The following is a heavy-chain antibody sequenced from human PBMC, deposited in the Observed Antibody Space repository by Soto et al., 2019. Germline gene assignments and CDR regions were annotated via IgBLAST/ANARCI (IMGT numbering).Heavy chain of an antibody. J-gene: IGHJ6*02. D-gene: IGHD3-22*01. CDR2: ISGSGVST. CDR3: AKDSADSSGAASYSHLSFSGMDL. V-gene: IGHV3-23*01. CDR1: GSTLSSYD. Sequence: EVQLLESGGGLVQPGESLRLSCAASGSTLSSYDMSWVRQAPGQGLEWVSRISGSGVSTYYADSVKVRFTISRDNSKDTLYVQSNSLTAEATAVYYCAKDSADSSGAASYSHLSFSGMDLWGQGATVTVPS.